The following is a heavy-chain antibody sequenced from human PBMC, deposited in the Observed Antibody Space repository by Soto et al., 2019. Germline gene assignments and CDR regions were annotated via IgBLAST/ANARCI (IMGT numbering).Heavy chain of an antibody. Sequence: GSLRLSCAAPGFTFSSYEMNWVRPAPGEGLEWVSYISSSGSTIYYADSVKGRFTISRDNAKNSLYLQMNSLRAEDTAVYYCAVLGAGRYYDSSGYYRYNWFDPWGQGTLVTVSS. CDR3: AVLGAGRYYDSSGYYRYNWFDP. J-gene: IGHJ5*02. D-gene: IGHD3-22*01. CDR1: GFTFSSYE. CDR2: ISSSGSTI. V-gene: IGHV3-48*03.